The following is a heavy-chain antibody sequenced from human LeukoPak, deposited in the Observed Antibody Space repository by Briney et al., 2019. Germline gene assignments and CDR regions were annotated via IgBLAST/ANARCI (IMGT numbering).Heavy chain of an antibody. CDR1: GFTFSSYW. D-gene: IGHD4-23*01. Sequence: PGGSLRLSCAASGFTFSSYWMSWVRQAPGKGLEWVANIKQDGSEKYYVDSVKGRFTISRDNAKNSLYLQMNSLRAEDTAVYYCARDEYYGGNDLFDPWGQGTLVTVSS. CDR2: IKQDGSEK. J-gene: IGHJ5*02. V-gene: IGHV3-7*01. CDR3: ARDEYYGGNDLFDP.